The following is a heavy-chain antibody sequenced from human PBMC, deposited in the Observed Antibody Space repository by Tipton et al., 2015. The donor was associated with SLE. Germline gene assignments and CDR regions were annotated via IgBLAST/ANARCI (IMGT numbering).Heavy chain of an antibody. CDR3: AKDRGSSWSWYFDY. J-gene: IGHJ4*02. D-gene: IGHD6-13*01. Sequence: SLRLSCAASGFTFSSYSMNWVRQAPGKGLEWVSAISGSGGSTYYADSVKGRFTISRDNSKNTLYLQMNSLRAEDTAVYYCAKDRGSSWSWYFDYWGQGTLVTVSS. CDR1: GFTFSSYS. V-gene: IGHV3-23*01. CDR2: ISGSGGST.